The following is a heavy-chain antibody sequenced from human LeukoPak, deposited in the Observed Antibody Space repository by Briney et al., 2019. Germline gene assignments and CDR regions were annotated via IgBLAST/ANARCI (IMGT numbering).Heavy chain of an antibody. J-gene: IGHJ6*02. CDR2: MNPNSGNT. CDR1: GYTFTSYD. V-gene: IGHV1-8*01. CDR3: ARVGGYYYYYGMDV. Sequence: WASVKVSCKASGYTFTSYDINWVRQATGQGLEWMGWMNPNSGNTGYAQKFQGRVTMTRNTSISTAYMELSGLRSEDTAVYYCARVGGYYYYYGMDVWGQGTTVTVSS.